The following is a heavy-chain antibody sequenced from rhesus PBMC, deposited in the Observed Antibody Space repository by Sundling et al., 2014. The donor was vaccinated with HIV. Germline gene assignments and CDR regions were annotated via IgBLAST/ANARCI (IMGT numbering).Heavy chain of an antibody. Sequence: VQLVESGGGLVQPGGSLRLSCEASGFTSSNFKFGDYGMNWVRQAPGKGLEWVAIIWSDGSQKFYGDSVKDRFTISRDNSKNMVYLQMNNLKVEDTAVYYCARDLRLDSWGPGVVVSVSS. V-gene: IGHV3-54*02. D-gene: IGHD2-15*01. CDR3: ARDLRLDS. CDR2: IWSDGSQK. J-gene: IGHJ6*01. CDR1: GFTSSNFKFGDYG.